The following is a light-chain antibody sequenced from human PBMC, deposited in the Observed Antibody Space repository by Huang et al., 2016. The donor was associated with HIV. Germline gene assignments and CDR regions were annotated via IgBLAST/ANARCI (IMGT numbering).Light chain of an antibody. CDR2: RAA. V-gene: IGKV3-11*01. J-gene: IGKJ4*01. CDR3: QERIQWPRLT. Sequence: EIVLTQSPATLSLSPGARATLSCRASQNVTDSLAWYRQKPGQAPSLLSYRAANRATGTPARVSGSGSGTDFTITISSLGPEEFAIYYCQERIQWPRLTFGGGTKVEIK. CDR1: QNVTDS.